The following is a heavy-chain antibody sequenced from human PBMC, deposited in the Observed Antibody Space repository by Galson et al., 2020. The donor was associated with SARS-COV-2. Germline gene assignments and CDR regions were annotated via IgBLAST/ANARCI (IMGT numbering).Heavy chain of an antibody. CDR3: ARGSRDVKKXXXXGTSASYFFDF. V-gene: IGHV4-34*01. Sequence: SQASETLSLTCALYGGSFSGYYWGWIRQPPGKGLEWIGEINPTGSINYNPSLTSRVTISKDTSKNQFSLRLRSVTAADTSMYFCARGSRDVKKXXXXGTSASYFFDFWGQGSLVTVSS. D-gene: IGHD1-1*01. CDR1: GGSFSGYY. J-gene: IGHJ4*02. CDR2: INPTGSI.